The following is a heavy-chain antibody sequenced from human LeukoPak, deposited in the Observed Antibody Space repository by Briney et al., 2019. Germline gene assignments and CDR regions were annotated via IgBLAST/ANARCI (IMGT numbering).Heavy chain of an antibody. CDR1: GYTFTGYY. V-gene: IGHV1-2*02. D-gene: IGHD4-11*01. CDR3: ARAGYSNYGGYYYYMDV. Sequence: GASVKVSCKASGYTFTGYYMHWVRQAPGQGLEWMGWINPNSGGTNYAQKFQGRVTMTRDTSISTANMELSRLRSDDTAVYYCARAGYSNYGGYYYYMDVWGKGTTVTVSS. CDR2: INPNSGGT. J-gene: IGHJ6*03.